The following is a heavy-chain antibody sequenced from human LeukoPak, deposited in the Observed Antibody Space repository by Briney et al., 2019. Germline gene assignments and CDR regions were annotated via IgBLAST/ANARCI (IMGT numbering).Heavy chain of an antibody. J-gene: IGHJ4*02. Sequence: PSETLSLTCAVYGGSFSGYYWSWIRQPPGKGLEWIGEISHSGSTHYNPSLKSRVTISVDTSKNQFSLKLTSVTAADTAVYYSVRGSVGARLGYWGQGKLGNVSS. D-gene: IGHD1-26*01. CDR1: GGSFSGYY. CDR2: ISHSGST. CDR3: VRGSVGARLGY. V-gene: IGHV4-34*01.